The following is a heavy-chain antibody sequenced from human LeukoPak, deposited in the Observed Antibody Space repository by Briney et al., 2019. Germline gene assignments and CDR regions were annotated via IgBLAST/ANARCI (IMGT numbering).Heavy chain of an antibody. Sequence: PGGSLRLSCAVSGFTFSSYWINWVRQAPGKGLEWVANIKQDGSEKNYVDPVKGRFTISRDNAKSSLFLQMNDLRAEDTAVYYCAKGGRGNGEVYWGQGTLVTVSS. J-gene: IGHJ4*02. D-gene: IGHD2-8*01. CDR2: IKQDGSEK. CDR3: AKGGRGNGEVY. V-gene: IGHV3-7*01. CDR1: GFTFSSYW.